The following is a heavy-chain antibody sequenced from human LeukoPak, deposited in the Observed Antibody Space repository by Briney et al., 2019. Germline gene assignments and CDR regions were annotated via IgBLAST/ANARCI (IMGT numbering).Heavy chain of an antibody. Sequence: SETLSLTCTVSGGSISSYYWSWTRQPAGKGLEWIGRIHTSGSTNYNPSLKSRVTMSVDTSKNQFSLKLRSVTAADTAVYYCARDRYYYDSSGYYRFDYWGQGTLVTVSS. CDR2: IHTSGST. V-gene: IGHV4-4*07. D-gene: IGHD3-22*01. CDR3: ARDRYYYDSSGYYRFDY. CDR1: GGSISSYY. J-gene: IGHJ4*02.